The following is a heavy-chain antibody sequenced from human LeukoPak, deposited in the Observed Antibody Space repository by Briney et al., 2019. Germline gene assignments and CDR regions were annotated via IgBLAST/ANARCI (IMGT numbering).Heavy chain of an antibody. CDR3: ARQKYDYGANHLYFDL. J-gene: IGHJ2*01. V-gene: IGHV4-59*08. Sequence: MTSETLSLTCTVSGDSISTYYWSWIRQPPGKGLDWIAYIYHSGTTNYNPSLKSRVTISEDTSKNQVSLNLTSVTAADTAVYYCARQKYDYGANHLYFDLWGRGTLVTVSS. CDR2: IYHSGTT. CDR1: GDSISTYY. D-gene: IGHD4/OR15-4a*01.